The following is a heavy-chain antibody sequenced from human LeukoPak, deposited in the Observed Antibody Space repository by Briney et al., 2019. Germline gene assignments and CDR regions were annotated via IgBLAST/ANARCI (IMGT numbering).Heavy chain of an antibody. CDR2: IYYSGST. Sequence: SETLSLTCTVSGGSISSSSYYWGWIRQPSGKGLEWIGSIYYSGSTYYNPSLKSRVTISIDTSKNQFSLKLSSLTAADTAVYYCARHGADAYYHYYMDVWGKGTTVTVSS. V-gene: IGHV4-39*01. CDR3: ARHGADAYYHYYMDV. CDR1: GGSISSSSYY. D-gene: IGHD1-26*01. J-gene: IGHJ6*03.